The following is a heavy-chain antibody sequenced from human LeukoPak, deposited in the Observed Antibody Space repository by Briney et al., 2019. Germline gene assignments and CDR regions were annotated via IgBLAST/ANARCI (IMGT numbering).Heavy chain of an antibody. Sequence: GGSLRLSCAASGFTFSSYEMNWVRQAPGKGLEWVSYISSSGRTKYYADSVKGRFTISRDNAKNSLYLQMNSLRAEDTAVYYCAREDPGPMQWLVYSWFDPWGQGTLVTVSS. CDR1: GFTFSSYE. V-gene: IGHV3-48*03. J-gene: IGHJ5*02. D-gene: IGHD6-19*01. CDR3: AREDPGPMQWLVYSWFDP. CDR2: ISSSGRTK.